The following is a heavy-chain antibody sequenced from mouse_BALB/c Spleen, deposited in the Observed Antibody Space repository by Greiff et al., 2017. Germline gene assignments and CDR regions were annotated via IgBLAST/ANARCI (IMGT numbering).Heavy chain of an antibody. Sequence: EVHLVESGGGLVKPGGSLKLSCAASGFTFSSYAMSWVRQTPEKRLEWVASISSGGSTYYPDSVKGRFTISRDNARNILYLQMSSLRSEDTAMYYCAREDGNYRYYFDYWGQGTTLTVSS. CDR3: AREDGNYRYYFDY. CDR2: ISSGGST. V-gene: IGHV5-6-5*01. D-gene: IGHD2-1*01. J-gene: IGHJ2*01. CDR1: GFTFSSYA.